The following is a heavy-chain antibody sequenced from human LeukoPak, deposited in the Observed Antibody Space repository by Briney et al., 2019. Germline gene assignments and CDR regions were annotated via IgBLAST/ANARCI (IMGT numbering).Heavy chain of an antibody. Sequence: ASVKVSCKASGYTFSDYFMHWVRQAPGQGLEWMGWINANSGGKIYAQKFQGRVTMTRDTSISTAYMDLSRLRSDDTAVYYCARDGTGVDSWGQGTLVTVSS. CDR2: INANSGGK. J-gene: IGHJ4*02. D-gene: IGHD1/OR15-1a*01. V-gene: IGHV1-2*02. CDR1: GYTFSDYF. CDR3: ARDGTGVDS.